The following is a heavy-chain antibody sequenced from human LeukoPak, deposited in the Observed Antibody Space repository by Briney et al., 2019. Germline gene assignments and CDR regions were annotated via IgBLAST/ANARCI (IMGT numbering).Heavy chain of an antibody. CDR3: AKDRSSGDLVRYFDY. CDR1: GFTFSTCA. D-gene: IGHD7-27*01. V-gene: IGHV3-23*01. J-gene: IGHJ4*02. CDR2: ISGSDDNT. Sequence: GGSLRLSCAASGFTFSTCAMSWVRQAPGKGLEWVSAISGSDDNTYYADSVKGRFTISRDNSKNTLYLQMNSLRAEDTAVYYCAKDRSSGDLVRYFDYWGQGTLVTVSS.